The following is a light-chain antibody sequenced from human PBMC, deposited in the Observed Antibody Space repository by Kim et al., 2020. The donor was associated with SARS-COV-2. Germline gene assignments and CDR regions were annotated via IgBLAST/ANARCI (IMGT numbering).Light chain of an antibody. V-gene: IGLV3-19*01. Sequence: SSELTQDPAVSVALGQTVRITCQGDSLRSYYASWYQQKPGQAPVLVIYGKNNWPSGIPDRFSGSSSGNTASLTITGAQAEDEADYYCNSRDSSGTWVFGGGTKLTVL. J-gene: IGLJ3*02. CDR2: GKN. CDR1: SLRSYY. CDR3: NSRDSSGTWV.